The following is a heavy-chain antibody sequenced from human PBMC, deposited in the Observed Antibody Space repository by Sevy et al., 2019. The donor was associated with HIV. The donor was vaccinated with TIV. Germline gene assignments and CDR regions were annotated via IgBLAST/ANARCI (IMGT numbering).Heavy chain of an antibody. CDR3: AKGPHRSTSNPGDYYYYYGMDV. Sequence: GGSLRLSCAASGFTFSSYGMHWVRQAPGNGLEWVAVISYDGSNKYYADSVKGRFTISRDNSKNTLYLQMNSLRAEDTAVYYCAKGPHRSTSNPGDYYYYYGMDVWVQGTAVTVSS. CDR2: ISYDGSNK. V-gene: IGHV3-30*18. CDR1: GFTFSSYG. J-gene: IGHJ6*02. D-gene: IGHD2-2*01.